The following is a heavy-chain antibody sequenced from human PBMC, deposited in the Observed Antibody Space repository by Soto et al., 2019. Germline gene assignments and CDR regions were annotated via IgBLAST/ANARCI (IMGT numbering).Heavy chain of an antibody. D-gene: IGHD3-3*02. CDR3: ARDKTRIFGVVIAPNTVSYGMDV. J-gene: IGHJ6*02. CDR1: GYAFTSYY. CDR2: IITYSGGT. V-gene: IGHV1-2*04. Sequence: SVKVSCNASGYAFTSYYISWVHQPPGQGLEWMGWIITYSGGTNYAQKFQGWLTMTRDMSISTAYMELSRLRSDDTAVYYCARDKTRIFGVVIAPNTVSYGMDVRGQGTTVTGSS.